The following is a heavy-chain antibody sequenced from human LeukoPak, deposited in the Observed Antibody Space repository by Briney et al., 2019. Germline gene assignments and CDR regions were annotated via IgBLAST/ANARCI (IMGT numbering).Heavy chain of an antibody. CDR2: IYQSGST. V-gene: IGHV4-30-2*01. Sequence: QPSETLSLTCTVSGGSISSSSYYWGWIRQPPGKGLEWIGYIYQSGSTYYNSSLKSRVTISVDRSKNQFSLSLTSVTAADTAVYYCARDLITSRPATGAFDIWGQGTMVTVPS. CDR1: GGSISSSSYY. CDR3: ARDLITSRPATGAFDI. D-gene: IGHD6-6*01. J-gene: IGHJ3*02.